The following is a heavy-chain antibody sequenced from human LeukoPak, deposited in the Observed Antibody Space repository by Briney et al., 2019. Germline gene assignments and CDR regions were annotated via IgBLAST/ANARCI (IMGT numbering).Heavy chain of an antibody. CDR2: ISSSISYI. Sequence: GGSLRLSCAASGFTFSTYTMNWVCQAPGKGLEWVSSISSSISYIYYADSVKGRFTISRDNAKNSLYLQMNSLRAEDTAVYYCARGPSPVPGLAQYFDYWGQGTLVTVSS. D-gene: IGHD6-19*01. CDR1: GFTFSTYT. J-gene: IGHJ4*02. CDR3: ARGPSPVPGLAQYFDY. V-gene: IGHV3-21*01.